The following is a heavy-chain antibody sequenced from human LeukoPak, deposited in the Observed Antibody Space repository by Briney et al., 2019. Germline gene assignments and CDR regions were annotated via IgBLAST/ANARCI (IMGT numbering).Heavy chain of an antibody. CDR1: GFTFSSYG. D-gene: IGHD6-13*01. CDR2: IWYDGSNK. J-gene: IGHJ4*02. Sequence: GGSPRLSCAASGFTFSSYGMHWVRQAPGKGLEWVAVIWYDGSNKYYADSVKGRFTISRDNSKNTLYLQMNSLRAEDTAVYYCAREAGDSSSWYVDYWGQGTLVTVSS. CDR3: AREAGDSSSWYVDY. V-gene: IGHV3-33*01.